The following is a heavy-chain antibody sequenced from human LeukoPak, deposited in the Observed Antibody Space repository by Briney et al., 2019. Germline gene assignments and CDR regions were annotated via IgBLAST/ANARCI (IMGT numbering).Heavy chain of an antibody. V-gene: IGHV2-70*11. D-gene: IGHD3-22*01. J-gene: IGHJ1*01. Sequence: SGPTLVNPTQTLTLTCTFSGFSLSTSGMCVSWIRQPPGKALEWLARIDWDDDKYYSTSLKTRLTTSKDTSKNQVVLTMTNMDPVDTATYYCARDYYDSSGQGYFQHWGQGTLVTVSP. CDR1: GFSLSTSGMC. CDR3: ARDYYDSSGQGYFQH. CDR2: IDWDDDK.